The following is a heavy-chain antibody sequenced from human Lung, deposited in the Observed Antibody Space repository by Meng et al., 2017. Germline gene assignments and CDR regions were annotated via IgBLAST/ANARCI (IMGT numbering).Heavy chain of an antibody. CDR2: INHRGRT. J-gene: IGHJ4*02. D-gene: IGHD2-15*01. CDR1: VGSFSGYQ. CDR3: ARDQGSAGGY. Sequence: QVQLQQWGAGELKPSEPLSLTCAVDVGSFSGYQWNWIRQSPGKGLEWIGDINHRGRTNYNPSLKSRVTISVDTSKNQFSLKLSSVTAADTAVYYCARDQGSAGGYWGQGTLVTVSS. V-gene: IGHV4-34*01.